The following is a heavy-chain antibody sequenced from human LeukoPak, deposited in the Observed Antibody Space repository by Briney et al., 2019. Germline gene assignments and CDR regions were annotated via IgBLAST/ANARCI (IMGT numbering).Heavy chain of an antibody. CDR2: ISGSGGST. J-gene: IGHJ4*02. V-gene: IGHV3-23*01. D-gene: IGHD3-22*01. Sequence: PGGSLRLSCAASGFTFSSYAMSWVRQAPGKGLEWVSAISGSGGSTYYADSVKGRFTISRDNSKNTLYLQMNSLRAEDTAVYYCAKVQTMIVVVITTPLDYWGQGTLVTVSS. CDR1: GFTFSSYA. CDR3: AKVQTMIVVVITTPLDY.